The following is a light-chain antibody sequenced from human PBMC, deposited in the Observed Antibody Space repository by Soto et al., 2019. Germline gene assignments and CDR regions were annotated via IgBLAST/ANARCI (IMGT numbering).Light chain of an antibody. J-gene: IGKJ1*01. CDR1: QSVSTY. V-gene: IGKV3-11*01. Sequence: EIVLTQSPATLSLSPGERATLSCRASQSVSTYLAWYQQKPGQAPRLLIYDASNRATGIPPRFSGSGSGTDFPLTSSSLEPEDFTVYYCQHRSNWPTFGQGTKVEIK. CDR3: QHRSNWPT. CDR2: DAS.